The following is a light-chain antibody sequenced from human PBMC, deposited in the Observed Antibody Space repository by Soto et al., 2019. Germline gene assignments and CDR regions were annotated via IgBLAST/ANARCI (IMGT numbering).Light chain of an antibody. Sequence: QSVLTQPPSVSGAPGQRVTISCTGSSSNIGADYDVHWYQQLPGTAPKLLIYADNNRPSGVLDRFSGSKSGTSASLAITGLQAEDEADYYCQSYDNSLGGVVFGGGTKLTVL. J-gene: IGLJ2*01. CDR1: SSNIGADYD. CDR2: ADN. CDR3: QSYDNSLGGVV. V-gene: IGLV1-40*01.